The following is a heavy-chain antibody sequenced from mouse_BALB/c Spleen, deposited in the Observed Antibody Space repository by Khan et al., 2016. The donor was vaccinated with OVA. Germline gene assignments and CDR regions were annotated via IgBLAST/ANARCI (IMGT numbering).Heavy chain of an antibody. D-gene: IGHD2-12*01. J-gene: IGHJ3*01. CDR3: ARSTYRYAFAY. V-gene: IGHV3-8*02. CDR1: GDSITSGY. Sequence: EVQLQESGPSLVKPSQTLSLTCSVTGDSITSGYWSWIRKFPGNKLEYLGYMIYSGNTYYNPSLKSRISITRHTSNNQYYLQLNSVTTEDTATYYCARSTYRYAFAYGGQGTLVTVSA. CDR2: MIYSGNT.